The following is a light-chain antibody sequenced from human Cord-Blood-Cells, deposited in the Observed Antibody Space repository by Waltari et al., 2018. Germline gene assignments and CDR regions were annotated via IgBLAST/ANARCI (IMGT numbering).Light chain of an antibody. CDR3: SSYTSSSTWV. CDR2: DVS. J-gene: IGLJ3*02. V-gene: IGLV2-14*01. CDR1: SRAVGGYKH. Sequence: QSALPQPASVSGSPGQSITISSTGTSRAVGGYKHVSCYQQHPGKAPKLMIYDVSNRPSGVSNRFSGSKSGNTASLTISGLQAEDEADYYCSSYTSSSTWVFGGGTKLTVL.